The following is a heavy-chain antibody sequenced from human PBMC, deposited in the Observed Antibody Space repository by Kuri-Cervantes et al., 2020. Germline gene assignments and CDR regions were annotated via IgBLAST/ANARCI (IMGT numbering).Heavy chain of an antibody. CDR1: GFTFSDYY. CDR2: ISSSGSTI. J-gene: IGHJ4*02. V-gene: IGHV3-11*04. CDR3: ARGTIAAAGLPTYYYFDY. Sequence: GESLKISCAASGFTFSDYYMSWIRQAPGKGLEWVSYISSSGSTIYYADSVKGRFTISRDNGKNSLYLQMNSLRDEDTAVYYCARGTIAAAGLPTYYYFDYWGQGTLVTVSS. D-gene: IGHD6-13*01.